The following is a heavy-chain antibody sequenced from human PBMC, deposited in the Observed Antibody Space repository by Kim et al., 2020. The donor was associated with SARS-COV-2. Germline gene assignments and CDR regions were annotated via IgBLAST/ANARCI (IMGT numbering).Heavy chain of an antibody. D-gene: IGHD2-2*01. CDR1: GYSFTSYW. J-gene: IGHJ6*02. V-gene: IGHV5-51*01. CDR2: IYPGDSDT. CDR3: ARPQCPSSYGMDV. Sequence: GESLKISCKGSGYSFTSYWIGWVRQIPGKGLEWKGIIYPGDSDTRYSPSFQGPVTISADKSISTAYLQWRSLNASDTCMYYCARPQCPSSYGMDVWGQGTTVTVSS.